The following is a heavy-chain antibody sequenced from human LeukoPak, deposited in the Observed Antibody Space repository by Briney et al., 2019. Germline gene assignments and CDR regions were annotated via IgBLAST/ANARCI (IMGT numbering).Heavy chain of an antibody. CDR1: GGSFSGYY. Sequence: PSETLSLTCAVYGGSFSGYYWSWIRQPPGKGLEWIGEINHSGSTKYNPALKSRVTISVDTSKTQFSLKLSSVTAADTAVCYCARGQEYYDILTGSYYGMDVWGQGTTVTVSS. CDR3: ARGQEYYDILTGSYYGMDV. CDR2: INHSGST. D-gene: IGHD3-9*01. J-gene: IGHJ6*02. V-gene: IGHV4-34*01.